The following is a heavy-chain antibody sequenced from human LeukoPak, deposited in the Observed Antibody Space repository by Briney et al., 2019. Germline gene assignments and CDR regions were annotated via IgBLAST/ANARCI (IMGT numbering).Heavy chain of an antibody. CDR3: ARESAEYFDY. V-gene: IGHV3-33*01. J-gene: IGHJ4*02. CDR2: IWYDGSNK. D-gene: IGHD1-14*01. Sequence: GRPLRLSCAASGFTCSSYGMPWVRQAPGKGLEWVAVIWYDGSNKYYADSVKGRFTISRDNSKNTLYLQMNSLRAEDTAVYYCARESAEYFDYWGQGTLVTVSS. CDR1: GFTCSSYG.